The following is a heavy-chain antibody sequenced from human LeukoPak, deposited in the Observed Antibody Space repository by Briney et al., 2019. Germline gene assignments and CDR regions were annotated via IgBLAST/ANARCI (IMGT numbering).Heavy chain of an antibody. V-gene: IGHV3-74*01. Sequence: GGSLRLSCAASGFTFSSDWMHWVRQAPGKGLVWVSRINSDGSSTSYADSVKGRFTISRGNAKNTLYLQMNSLRAEDTAVYYCARGYCSSTSCLFDYWGQGTLVTVSS. CDR3: ARGYCSSTSCLFDY. CDR2: INSDGSST. D-gene: IGHD2-2*01. CDR1: GFTFSSDW. J-gene: IGHJ4*02.